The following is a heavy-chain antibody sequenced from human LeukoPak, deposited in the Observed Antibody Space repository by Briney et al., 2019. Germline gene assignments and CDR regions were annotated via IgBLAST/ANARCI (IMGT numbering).Heavy chain of an antibody. CDR3: ARDIGFDFLSGSAY. V-gene: IGHV3-9*01. Sequence: PGGSLRLSCAASGFTFDDYAMHWVRQAPGEGLEWVSGISWNSGSIGYADSVKGRFTISRDNAKNSLYLQMNSLTVEDTALYYCARDIGFDFLSGSAYWGQGTQVTVSS. J-gene: IGHJ4*02. CDR1: GFTFDDYA. CDR2: ISWNSGSI. D-gene: IGHD3-3*01.